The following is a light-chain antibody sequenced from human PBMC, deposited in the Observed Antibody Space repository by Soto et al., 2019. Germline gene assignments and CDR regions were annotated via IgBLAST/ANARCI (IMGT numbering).Light chain of an antibody. CDR2: RST. Sequence: QSVLTQPPSASETPGQRVTISCSGSSSNIGTNYVYWYQQLPGTAPKLLIYRSTQRPSGVPDRFSGSKSGTSASLAISGLRSDDEADYYCAAWDDSLSGWLFGGGTKLTVL. V-gene: IGLV1-47*01. J-gene: IGLJ3*02. CDR1: SSNIGTNY. CDR3: AAWDDSLSGWL.